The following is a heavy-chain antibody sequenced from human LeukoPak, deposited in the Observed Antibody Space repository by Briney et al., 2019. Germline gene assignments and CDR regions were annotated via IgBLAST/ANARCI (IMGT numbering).Heavy chain of an antibody. D-gene: IGHD5-18*01. Sequence: SETLSLTCAVYGGSFSGYYWSWIRQPPGKGLEWIGEINHSGSTNYNPSLKSRVTISVDTSKNQFSLKLSSVTAADTAVYYCARYLLHYSYGPSGDYWGQGTLVTVSS. CDR1: GGSFSGYY. V-gene: IGHV4-34*01. J-gene: IGHJ4*02. CDR2: INHSGST. CDR3: ARYLLHYSYGPSGDY.